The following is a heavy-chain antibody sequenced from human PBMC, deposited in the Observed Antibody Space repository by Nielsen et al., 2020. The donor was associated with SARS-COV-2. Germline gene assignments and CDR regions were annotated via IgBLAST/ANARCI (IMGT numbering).Heavy chain of an antibody. Sequence: GESLKISCAASGFTVSRNYMSWVRQAPGKGLEWVSVIYSGGDTFYADSVKGRFTISRDNSKNTLYLQMNSLRGDDTAVYYCAREMYSSGWDWGQGTQVTVSS. D-gene: IGHD6-19*01. J-gene: IGHJ4*02. CDR2: IYSGGDT. CDR3: AREMYSSGWD. V-gene: IGHV3-53*01. CDR1: GFTVSRNY.